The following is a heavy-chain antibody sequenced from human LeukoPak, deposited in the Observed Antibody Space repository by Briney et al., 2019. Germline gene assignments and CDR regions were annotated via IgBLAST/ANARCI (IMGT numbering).Heavy chain of an antibody. Sequence: PGGSLRLFCAASGFTFATYAMSWVRQAPGKGLEWVSGISGSGDSTYYADSVKGRFAISRDNSKNTLYVQMNSLRAEDTAVYYCAKDPAMASMKTGHWGQGTLVTVSS. CDR1: GFTFATYA. CDR3: AKDPAMASMKTGH. D-gene: IGHD5-24*01. V-gene: IGHV3-23*01. J-gene: IGHJ4*02. CDR2: ISGSGDST.